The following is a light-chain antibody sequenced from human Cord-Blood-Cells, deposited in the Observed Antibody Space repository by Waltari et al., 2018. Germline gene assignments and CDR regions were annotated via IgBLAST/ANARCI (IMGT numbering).Light chain of an antibody. CDR1: QSDSSN. CDR3: QHYNNWPLLT. CDR2: GAS. V-gene: IGKV3-15*01. J-gene: IGKJ4*01. Sequence: ELVMTQSPATLSVSPGERATFSCRASQSDSSNLTWYQLKPVQAPRPLIYGASSRATGIPARFSGRGSGTDFTLTNSSLQSEDFAVYYFQHYNNWPLLTFGGGTKVEIK.